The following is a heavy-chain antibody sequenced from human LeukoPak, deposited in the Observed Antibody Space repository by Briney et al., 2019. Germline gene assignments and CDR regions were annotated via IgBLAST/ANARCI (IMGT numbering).Heavy chain of an antibody. J-gene: IGHJ4*02. CDR2: INPNSGGT. Sequence: ASVKVSCKASGYTFTGYYMHWVRQAPGQGLEWMGRINPNSGGTNYAQKFQGRVTMNRDTSISTAYMELSRLRSDDTAVYYCARERGDYEEYYFDYWGQGTLVTVSS. D-gene: IGHD4-17*01. V-gene: IGHV1-2*06. CDR3: ARERGDYEEYYFDY. CDR1: GYTFTGYY.